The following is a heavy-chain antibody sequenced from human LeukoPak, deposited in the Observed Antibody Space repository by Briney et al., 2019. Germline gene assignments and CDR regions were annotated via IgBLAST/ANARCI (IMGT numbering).Heavy chain of an antibody. J-gene: IGHJ4*02. V-gene: IGHV3-21*01. CDR3: ARAPVVPAAKLDY. Sequence: GGSLRLSYAASRFTSSSYIMNWVRQAPRQGLEWVSYISISNRYIYYADSVKGRFTISRDNAKNALYLQMNSLRAEDAAVYYFARAPVVPAAKLDYWGQGTLVTVSS. CDR1: RFTSSSYI. D-gene: IGHD2-2*01. CDR2: ISISNRYI.